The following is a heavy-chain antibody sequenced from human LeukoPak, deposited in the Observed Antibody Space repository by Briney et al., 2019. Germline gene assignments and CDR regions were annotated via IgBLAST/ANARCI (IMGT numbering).Heavy chain of an antibody. Sequence: PGGSLRLSCAASALIFISYAMSWVPPGPGRGVEWGSAISGSGGSTYYADSVKGRYTISRDNSKNTLYLQMDSLRVEDTAIYYCARSGYNSSSHSGPWGQGTLVTVSS. CDR3: ARSGYNSSSHSGP. CDR1: ALIFISYA. D-gene: IGHD6-13*01. CDR2: ISGSGGST. V-gene: IGHV3-23*01. J-gene: IGHJ5*02.